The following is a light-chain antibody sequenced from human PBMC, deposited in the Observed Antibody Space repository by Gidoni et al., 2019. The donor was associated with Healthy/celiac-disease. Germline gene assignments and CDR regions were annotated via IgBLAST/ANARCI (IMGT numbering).Light chain of an antibody. CDR3: QQYGSSRGT. J-gene: IGKJ1*01. CDR2: GAS. Sequence: EIVLTQSPGTLSLAPGERATLSGRASQSVSSSYLAWYQQKPGQAPRLLIYGASSRATGIPDRFSGSGSRTDFTLTISRLEPEDFAVYYCQQYGSSRGTCGQGTKVEIK. CDR1: QSVSSSY. V-gene: IGKV3-20*01.